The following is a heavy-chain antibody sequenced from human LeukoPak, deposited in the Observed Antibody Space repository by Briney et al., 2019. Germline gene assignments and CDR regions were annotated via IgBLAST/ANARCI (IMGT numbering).Heavy chain of an antibody. CDR2: IKQDGSEK. V-gene: IGHV3-7*05. Sequence: GGSLRLSCAASGFTFSSYWMSWVRQAPGKGLEWVANIKQDGSEKYYVDSVKGRFTISRDNAKNSLYLQMNSLRAEDTAVYYCAKLMEGHSSSPIDYWGQGTVVTVSS. CDR3: AKLMEGHSSSPIDY. J-gene: IGHJ4*02. D-gene: IGHD6-13*01. CDR1: GFTFSSYW.